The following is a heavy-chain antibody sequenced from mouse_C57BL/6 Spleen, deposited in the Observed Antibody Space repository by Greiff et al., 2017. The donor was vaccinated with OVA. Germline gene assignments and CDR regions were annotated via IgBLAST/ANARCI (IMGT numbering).Heavy chain of an antibody. Sequence: VKLMESGAELARPGASVKLSCKASGYTFTSYGISWVKQRTGQGLEWIGEIYPRSGNTYYNEKFKGKATLTADKSSSTAYMELRSLTSEDSAVYFCARRNYYGSWGQGTTLTVSS. D-gene: IGHD1-1*01. CDR1: GYTFTSYG. V-gene: IGHV1-81*01. CDR3: ARRNYYGS. J-gene: IGHJ2*01. CDR2: IYPRSGNT.